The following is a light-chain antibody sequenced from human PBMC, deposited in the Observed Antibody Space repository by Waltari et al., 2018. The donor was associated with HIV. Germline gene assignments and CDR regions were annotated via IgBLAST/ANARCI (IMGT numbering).Light chain of an antibody. V-gene: IGLV2-14*01. CDR2: EVS. Sequence: QSALPQPASASGSPGQSITISCTGTSSDVGGYNYVSWYQHHPGKAPKLLIYEVSNRPSGVSNRFSGSKSGNTASLIISGLQAEDEADYYCSSYTSSSTLAVFGGGTKLTVL. CDR1: SSDVGGYNY. J-gene: IGLJ2*01. CDR3: SSYTSSSTLAV.